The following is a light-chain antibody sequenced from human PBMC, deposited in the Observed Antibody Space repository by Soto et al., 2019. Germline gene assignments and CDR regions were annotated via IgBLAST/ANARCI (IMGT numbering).Light chain of an antibody. V-gene: IGLV2-11*01. Sequence: QSALTQPRSVSGSPGQSVTISCTGTSSDVGGYDYVSWFQHHPGKVPKLMIYDVTKRPSGVPDRFSASKSGNTASLTMSGLQAEDEADYYCCSYGGYFWVFGGGTKVTVL. J-gene: IGLJ3*02. CDR3: CSYGGYFWV. CDR2: DVT. CDR1: SSDVGGYDY.